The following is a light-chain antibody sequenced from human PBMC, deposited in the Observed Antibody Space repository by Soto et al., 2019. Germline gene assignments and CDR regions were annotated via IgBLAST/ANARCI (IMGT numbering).Light chain of an antibody. J-gene: IGKJ5*01. V-gene: IGKV3-20*01. CDR3: QQYGGSMT. CDR2: GAS. Sequence: EVVLTQSPGTLSLSPGDTATLSCRASQSLSSSYLAWYQQRPGQAPRHLIYGASSRATGIPDRFSGSGSGTDFTLTISRLDPEDFAVYYCQQYGGSMTFGQGTRLEIE. CDR1: QSLSSSY.